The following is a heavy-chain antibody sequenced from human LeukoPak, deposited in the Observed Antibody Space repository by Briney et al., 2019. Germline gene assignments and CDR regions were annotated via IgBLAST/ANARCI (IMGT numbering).Heavy chain of an antibody. V-gene: IGHV4-59*01. CDR3: ARAGYSNHDLDY. D-gene: IGHD4-11*01. CDR2: IYYSGST. Sequence: SETLSLTCTVSGGSISSYYWTWIRQPPGKGLEWIGYIYYSGSTYYNPSLKSRVTISVDTSKNQFSLKMSSVTAADTAVYYCARAGYSNHDLDYWGQGTLVTVSS. CDR1: GGSISSYY. J-gene: IGHJ4*02.